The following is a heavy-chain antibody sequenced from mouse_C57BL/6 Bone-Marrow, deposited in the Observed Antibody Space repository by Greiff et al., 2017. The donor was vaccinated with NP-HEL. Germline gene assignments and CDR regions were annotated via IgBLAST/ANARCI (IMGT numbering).Heavy chain of an antibody. CDR2: ISYDGSN. V-gene: IGHV3-6*01. J-gene: IGHJ2*01. CDR3: ARGSSSGYFDY. CDR1: GYSITSGYY. Sequence: EVQLVESGPGLVKPSQSLSLTCSVTGYSITSGYYWNWIRQFPGNKLEWMGYISYDGSNNYNPSLKNRISITRDTSKNQFFLKLNSVTTEDTATYYCARGSSSGYFDYWGQGTTLTVSS. D-gene: IGHD3-2*02.